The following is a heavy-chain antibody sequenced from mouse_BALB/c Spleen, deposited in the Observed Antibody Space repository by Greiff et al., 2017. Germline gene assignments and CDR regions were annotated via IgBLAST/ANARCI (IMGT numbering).Heavy chain of an antibody. Sequence: QVHVKQSGAELAKPGASVKMSCKASGYTFTSYWMHWVKQRPGQGLEWIGYINPSTGYTEYNQKFKDKATLTADKSSSTAYMQLSSLTSEDSAVYYCASRRPTSGTWFAYWGQGTLVTVSA. J-gene: IGHJ3*01. V-gene: IGHV1-7*01. CDR1: GYTFTSYW. CDR2: INPSTGYT. CDR3: ASRRPTSGTWFAY. D-gene: IGHD2-10*01.